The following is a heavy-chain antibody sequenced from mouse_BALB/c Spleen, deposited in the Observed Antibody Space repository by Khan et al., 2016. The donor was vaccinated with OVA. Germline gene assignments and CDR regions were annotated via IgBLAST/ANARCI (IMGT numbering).Heavy chain of an antibody. V-gene: IGHV1-5*01. CDR3: RRSYDSYYFDY. Sequence: EVQLKQSGTVLARPGASVKMSCKASGYSFTNYWMHWVKQRPGQVLEWVGAIYPGNSDTRYNQKFKGKAKLTAVTSASTAYMELSSLTSEDSAVYYCRRSYDSYYFDYWGQGTTLTVSS. CDR2: IYPGNSDT. J-gene: IGHJ2*01. D-gene: IGHD2-4*01. CDR1: GYSFTNYW.